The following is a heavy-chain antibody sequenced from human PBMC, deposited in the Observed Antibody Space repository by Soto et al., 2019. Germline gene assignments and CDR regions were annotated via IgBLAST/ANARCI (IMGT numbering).Heavy chain of an antibody. CDR1: GYTFTSYD. CDR3: ARERTGTTSMDV. CDR2: MNPNSGNT. V-gene: IGHV1-8*01. D-gene: IGHD1-1*01. Sequence: QVQLVQSGAEVKKPGASVKVSCKASGYTFTSYDINWVRQATGQGLEWMGWMNPNSGNTGYAQQFQGRVTMTRTTSTRTPYMQLRSLRSEDTAVYYCARERTGTTSMDVWGQGTTVTVSS. J-gene: IGHJ6*02.